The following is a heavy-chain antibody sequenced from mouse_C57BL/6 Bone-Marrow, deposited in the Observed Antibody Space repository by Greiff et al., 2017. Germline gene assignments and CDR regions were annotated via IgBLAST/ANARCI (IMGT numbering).Heavy chain of an antibody. Sequence: QVQLQQSGAELVMPGASVKLSCKASGYTFTSYWMHWVKQRPGQGLEWIGEIDPSDSYTNYNQKFKGKSTLTVDKSSSTAYMQLSRLTSEDSAVYYCATTGFDYWGQGTTLTVSS. CDR1: GYTFTSYW. CDR2: IDPSDSYT. D-gene: IGHD4-1*02. V-gene: IGHV1-69*01. CDR3: ATTGFDY. J-gene: IGHJ2*01.